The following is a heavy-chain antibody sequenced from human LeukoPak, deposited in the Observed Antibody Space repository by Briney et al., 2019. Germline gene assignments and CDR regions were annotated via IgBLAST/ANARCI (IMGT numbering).Heavy chain of an antibody. V-gene: IGHV4-59*08. CDR2: ISYSGST. J-gene: IGHJ3*02. CDR3: AAGLHAFDI. D-gene: IGHD3-9*01. Sequence: SETLSLTCTVSGGSISPYFWSWIRQPPGRGLEWIGYISYSGSTNYNPSLESRVTISVDTSKNQFSLRLSSVTAADTAVYYCAAGLHAFDIWGQGTMVTVSS. CDR1: GGSISPYF.